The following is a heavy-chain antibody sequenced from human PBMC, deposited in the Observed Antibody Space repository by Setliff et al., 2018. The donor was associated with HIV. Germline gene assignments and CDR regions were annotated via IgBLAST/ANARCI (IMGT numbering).Heavy chain of an antibody. CDR3: ARDRHSSGLGSYGP. J-gene: IGHJ5*02. CDR1: GGSFGVYR. D-gene: IGHD3-10*01. CDR2: IDSSGTT. Sequence: SETLSLTCTLSGGSFGVYRWSWIRQSAGRGLEWSGRIDSSGTTDYKPSLKGRVAISVDTSRNQFSLGVTSVTAADTAVYFWARDRHSSGLGSYGPWGPGSLVTVSS. V-gene: IGHV4-4*07.